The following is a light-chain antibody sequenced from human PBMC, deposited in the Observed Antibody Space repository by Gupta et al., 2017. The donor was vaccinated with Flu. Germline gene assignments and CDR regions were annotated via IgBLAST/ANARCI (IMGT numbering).Light chain of an antibody. Sequence: QSALTQPASLSGSPGQSIIISRAASNTTLATNNFVSWYPQHPDKAPKLVIYEANKRPSGVSDRFSGSKSGHTASLTISGLLAEDEADYYCSSYAGTRYLVFGGGTKLTVL. V-gene: IGLV2-23*01. J-gene: IGLJ3*02. CDR1: NTTLATNNF. CDR2: EAN. CDR3: SSYAGTRYLV.